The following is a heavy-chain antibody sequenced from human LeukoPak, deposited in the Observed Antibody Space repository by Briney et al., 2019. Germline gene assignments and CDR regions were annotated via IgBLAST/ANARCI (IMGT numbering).Heavy chain of an antibody. CDR1: GFTFSSYS. V-gene: IGHV3-21*01. CDR3: ARGYPVYYDSSGYYPDAFDI. Sequence: GGSLRLSCAASGFTFSSYSMNWVRQAPGKGLEWVSSISSSSSYIYYADSVKGRFTISRDNSKNTLYLQMNSLRAEDTAVYYCARGYPVYYDSSGYYPDAFDIWGQGTMVTVSS. CDR2: ISSSSSYI. D-gene: IGHD3-22*01. J-gene: IGHJ3*02.